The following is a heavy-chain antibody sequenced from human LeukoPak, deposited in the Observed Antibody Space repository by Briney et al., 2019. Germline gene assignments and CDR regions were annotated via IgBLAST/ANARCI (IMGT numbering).Heavy chain of an antibody. J-gene: IGHJ3*02. V-gene: IGHV3-30*18. CDR2: ISYDGSNK. D-gene: IGHD3-10*01. Sequence: PGGSLRLSCAASGFTFSSYEMNWVRQAPGKGLEWVAVISYDGSNKYYADSVKGRFTISRDNSKNTLYLQMNSLRAEDTAVYYCAKDLGKWFGELSSAFDIWGQGTMVTVSS. CDR3: AKDLGKWFGELSSAFDI. CDR1: GFTFSSYE.